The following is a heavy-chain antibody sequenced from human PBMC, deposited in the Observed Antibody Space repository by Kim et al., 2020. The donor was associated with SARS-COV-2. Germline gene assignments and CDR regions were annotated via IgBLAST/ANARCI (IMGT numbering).Heavy chain of an antibody. D-gene: IGHD4-17*01. J-gene: IGHJ6*02. CDR3: AKVATDGGPEAPYYYFYYGMDV. Sequence: GGSLRLSCAASGFTFSSYAMSWVRQAPGKGLEWVSAISGSGGSTYYADSVKGRFTISRDNSKNTLYLQMNSLRAEDTAVYYCAKVATDGGPEAPYYYFYYGMDVWGQGTTVTVSS. CDR2: ISGSGGST. V-gene: IGHV3-23*01. CDR1: GFTFSSYA.